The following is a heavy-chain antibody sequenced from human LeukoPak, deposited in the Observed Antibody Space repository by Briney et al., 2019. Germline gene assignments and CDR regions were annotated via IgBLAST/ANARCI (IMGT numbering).Heavy chain of an antibody. J-gene: IGHJ4*02. Sequence: ASVKVSCKASGYTFTSYYMHWVRQAPGQGLEWRGLINPSGGSTSYAQKFQGRVTMTRDTSTSTVYMELSSLRSEDTAVYYCARDDTLDCSGGSCGYWGQGTLVTVSS. V-gene: IGHV1-46*01. CDR1: GYTFTSYY. CDR3: ARDDTLDCSGGSCGY. CDR2: INPSGGST. D-gene: IGHD2-15*01.